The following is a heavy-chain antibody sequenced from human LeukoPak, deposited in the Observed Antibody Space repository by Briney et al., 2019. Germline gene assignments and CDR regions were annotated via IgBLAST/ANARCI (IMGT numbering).Heavy chain of an antibody. D-gene: IGHD3-22*01. Sequence: PSETLSLTCTVSGGSISSYYWSRIRQPPGKGLEWIGYIYYSGSTNYNPSLKSRVTISVDTSKNQFSLKLSSVTAADTAVYYCARRSPPYYYDSSGYYDYWGQGTLVTVSS. J-gene: IGHJ4*02. CDR2: IYYSGST. CDR3: ARRSPPYYYDSSGYYDY. CDR1: GGSISSYY. V-gene: IGHV4-59*01.